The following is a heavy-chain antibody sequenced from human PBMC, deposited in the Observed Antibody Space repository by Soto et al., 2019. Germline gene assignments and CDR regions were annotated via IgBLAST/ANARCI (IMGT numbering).Heavy chain of an antibody. J-gene: IGHJ4*02. D-gene: IGHD3-22*01. V-gene: IGHV4-4*02. Sequence: SETLSLTCAVSGGSISSSNWWRWVRHPPGKGLEWIGEIYHSGSTNYNPSLKSRVNISVDKSKNQVSLKLSSVTAADTAVYYCARGNGYYDSSGGVWGQGTLVTVSS. CDR3: ARGNGYYDSSGGV. CDR2: IYHSGST. CDR1: GGSISSSNW.